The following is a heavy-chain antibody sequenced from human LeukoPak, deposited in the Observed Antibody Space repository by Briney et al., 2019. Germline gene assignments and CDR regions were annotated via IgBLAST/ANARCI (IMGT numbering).Heavy chain of an antibody. CDR1: GGTFSSYA. CDR3: AAAYCENNVCYQGWSYGLDM. Sequence: GASVKVSCKASGGTFSSYAISWVRQAPGQGLEWMGGIIPIFGTANYAQKFQGRVTITADESTSTAYMELSSLRFEDTAVYYCAAAYCENNVCYQGWSYGLDMWGQGTTVTVSS. J-gene: IGHJ6*02. D-gene: IGHD2-21*01. CDR2: IIPIFGTA. V-gene: IGHV1-69*13.